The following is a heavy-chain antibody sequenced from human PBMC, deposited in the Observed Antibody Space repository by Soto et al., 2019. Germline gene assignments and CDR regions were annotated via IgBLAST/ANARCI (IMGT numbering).Heavy chain of an antibody. D-gene: IGHD6-13*01. Sequence: EVQLVESGGGLVKPGGSLRLSCAASGFTFSSYRMNWVRQAPGKGLEWVSSISGSSSEIYYADSMKGRFTISRDNAKNSLFLHMNSLRAEDTAVYYCARDSGPAAATFEFCGQGTLVTVSS. CDR2: ISGSSSEI. CDR1: GFTFSSYR. CDR3: ARDSGPAAATFEF. V-gene: IGHV3-21*01. J-gene: IGHJ4*02.